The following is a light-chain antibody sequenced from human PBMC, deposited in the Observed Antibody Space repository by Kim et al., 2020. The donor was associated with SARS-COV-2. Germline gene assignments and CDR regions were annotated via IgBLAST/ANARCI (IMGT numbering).Light chain of an antibody. V-gene: IGLV3-1*01. Sequence: SVSPGQTASINCSGDKLGDKYACWYQQKPGQSPVLVIYQDSKRHSGIPERFSGSNSGNTATLTISGTQAMDEADYYCQAWDSSTYVFGTGTKVTVL. CDR3: QAWDSSTYV. CDR1: KLGDKY. J-gene: IGLJ1*01. CDR2: QDS.